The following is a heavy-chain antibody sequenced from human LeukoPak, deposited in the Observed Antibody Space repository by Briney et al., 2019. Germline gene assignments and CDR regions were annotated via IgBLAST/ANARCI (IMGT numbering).Heavy chain of an antibody. J-gene: IGHJ2*01. V-gene: IGHV4-31*03. CDR1: GGSISSGGYY. Sequence: SETLSLTCTVSGGSISSGGYYWSWIRQHPGKGLEWIGYVYYSGSTYYNPSLKSRVTISVDTSKNQFSLKLSSVTAADTAMYYCARDRGYSGYGSPGYFDLWGRGTLVTVSS. D-gene: IGHD5-12*01. CDR2: VYYSGST. CDR3: ARDRGYSGYGSPGYFDL.